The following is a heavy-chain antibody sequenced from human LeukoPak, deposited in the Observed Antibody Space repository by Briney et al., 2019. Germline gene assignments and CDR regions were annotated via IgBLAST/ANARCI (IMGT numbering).Heavy chain of an antibody. Sequence: PSETLSLTCTVSGGSISSYYWSWIRPPPGQGLEWIGYIYYSGSTNYNPSLKSRVTISVDTSKNQFSLKLSSVTAADTAVYYCATLLSSSWSFDYWGQGTLVTVSS. CDR3: ATLLSSSWSFDY. J-gene: IGHJ4*02. V-gene: IGHV4-59*08. CDR1: GGSISSYY. D-gene: IGHD6-13*01. CDR2: IYYSGST.